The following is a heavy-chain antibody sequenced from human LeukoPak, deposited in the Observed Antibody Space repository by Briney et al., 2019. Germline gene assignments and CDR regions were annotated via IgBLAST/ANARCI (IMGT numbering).Heavy chain of an antibody. CDR2: ISGSGGST. V-gene: IGHV3-23*01. J-gene: IGHJ6*02. CDR1: GFTLNSYA. CDR3: AKKHSGATMEGGYYYYCMDV. D-gene: IGHD1-26*01. Sequence: GGSLRLSCAASGFTLNSYAMSWVRQAPGKGLEWVSAISGSGGSTYYADSVKSRFTISRDNSKNTLYLQMNSLRAEDTAVYYCAKKHSGATMEGGYYYYCMDVWGQGTTVTVSS.